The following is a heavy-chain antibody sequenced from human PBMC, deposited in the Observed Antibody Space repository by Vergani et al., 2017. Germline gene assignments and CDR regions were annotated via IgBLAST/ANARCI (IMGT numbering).Heavy chain of an antibody. Sequence: EVQLVESGGGLVKPGGSLRLSCAASGFTFSNAWMSWVRQAPGKGLEWVGHNKSKTDGVTTDYAAPVKGRFTISRDDSKNTLYLQMNSLKTEDTAVYYCTTVLRYSSGWYFIPADTVDYWGQGTLVTVSS. CDR2: NKSKTDGVTT. D-gene: IGHD6-19*01. J-gene: IGHJ4*02. V-gene: IGHV3-15*01. CDR1: GFTFSNAW. CDR3: TTVLRYSSGWYFIPADTVDY.